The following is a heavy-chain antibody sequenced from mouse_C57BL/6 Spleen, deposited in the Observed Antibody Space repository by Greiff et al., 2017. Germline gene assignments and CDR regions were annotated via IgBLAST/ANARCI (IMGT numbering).Heavy chain of an antibody. CDR1: GYSFTGYY. V-gene: IGHV1-42*01. Sequence: VQLQQSGPELVKPGASVKISCKASGYSFTGYYMNWVKQSPEKSLEWIGEINPSTGGTTYNQKFKAKATLTVDKSSSTAYMQLKSLTSEDSAVYYCASRYGNYYFDYWGQGTTLTVSS. CDR2: INPSTGGT. CDR3: ASRYGNYYFDY. D-gene: IGHD2-1*01. J-gene: IGHJ2*01.